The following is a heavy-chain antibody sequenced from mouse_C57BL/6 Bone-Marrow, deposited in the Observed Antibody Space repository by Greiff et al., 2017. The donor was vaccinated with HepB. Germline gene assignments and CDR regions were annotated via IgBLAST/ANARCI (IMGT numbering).Heavy chain of an antibody. Sequence: EVKLEESGGGLVQPGGSMKLSCAASGFTFSDAWMAWVRPSPEKGLEWVAEIRNKANHHATYSAESVKGRFTISRDDSKSSVYLQMNSVRAADTGIYDCAYYYGSSLFAYWGQGTLVTVSA. CDR2: IRNKANHHAT. J-gene: IGHJ3*01. V-gene: IGHV6-6*01. D-gene: IGHD1-1*01. CDR3: AYYYGSSLFAY. CDR1: GFTFSDAW.